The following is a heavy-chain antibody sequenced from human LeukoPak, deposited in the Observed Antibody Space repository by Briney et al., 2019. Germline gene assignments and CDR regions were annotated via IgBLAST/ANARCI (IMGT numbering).Heavy chain of an antibody. CDR3: SRSYYYDSSGYCGY. V-gene: IGHV3-74*01. J-gene: IGHJ4*02. CDR2: INSDGSST. D-gene: IGHD3-22*01. CDR1: GLTFSTYW. Sequence: GGSLRLSCAGSGLTFSTYWMHWVRQAPGKGLVWVSRINSDGSSTTYADSVKGRFTISRDNAKNTLYLQMNSLRAEDTAVYYCSRSYYYDSSGYCGYWGQGTLVTVSS.